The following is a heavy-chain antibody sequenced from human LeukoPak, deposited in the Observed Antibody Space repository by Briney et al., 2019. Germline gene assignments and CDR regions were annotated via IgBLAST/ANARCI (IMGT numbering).Heavy chain of an antibody. CDR3: ARDSTGGGDAFDI. J-gene: IGHJ3*02. CDR1: GDIFSSNSAA. D-gene: IGHD7-27*01. V-gene: IGHV6-1*01. Sequence: SQTLSLTCAISGDIFSSNSAAWNWIRQSPSRGLEWLVRTYYRSKLYNDYAVSVKSRITINPDTSKHQFSLQLNSVTPEDTAVYYCARDSTGGGDAFDILGQGTMVTVSS. CDR2: TYYRSKLYN.